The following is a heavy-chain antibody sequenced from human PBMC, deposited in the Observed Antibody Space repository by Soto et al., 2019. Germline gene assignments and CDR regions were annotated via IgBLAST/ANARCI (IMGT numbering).Heavy chain of an antibody. CDR3: AREGSTLNWFDP. CDR2: ISSSSSTI. V-gene: IGHV3-48*02. J-gene: IGHJ5*02. CDR1: GFTFSSYS. Sequence: EVQLVESGGGLVQPGGSLRLSCAASGFTFSSYSMNWVRQAPGNGLEWVSYISSSSSTIYYADSVKGRFTISRDNAKNSRYLQMNSLRDEDTAVYYCAREGSTLNWFDPWGKGTLVTVPS.